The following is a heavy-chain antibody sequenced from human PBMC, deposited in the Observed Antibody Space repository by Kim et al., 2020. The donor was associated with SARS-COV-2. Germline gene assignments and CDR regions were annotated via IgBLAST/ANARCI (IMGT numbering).Heavy chain of an antibody. J-gene: IGHJ4*02. CDR3: ATYRGSGWYFGYFAS. D-gene: IGHD6-19*01. Sequence: NPSLKRRVTRSVDTSKNQFSLKLSSVTAADTAVYYCATYRGSGWYFGYFASWGQGPLVTVSS. V-gene: IGHV4-4*09.